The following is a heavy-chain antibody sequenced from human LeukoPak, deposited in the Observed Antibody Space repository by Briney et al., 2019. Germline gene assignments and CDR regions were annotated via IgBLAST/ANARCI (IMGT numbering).Heavy chain of an antibody. CDR3: ARDYYDSSGYYFFDY. J-gene: IGHJ4*02. D-gene: IGHD3-22*01. CDR2: IYYSGST. Sequence: SETLSLTCTVSGGSISSGSYYWGWIRQPPGKGPEWIGSIYYSGSTYYKPSLKSRVTISLDTSKNQFSLKLSSVTAADTAVYYCARDYYDSSGYYFFDYWGQGTLVTVSS. CDR1: GGSISSGSYY. V-gene: IGHV4-39*07.